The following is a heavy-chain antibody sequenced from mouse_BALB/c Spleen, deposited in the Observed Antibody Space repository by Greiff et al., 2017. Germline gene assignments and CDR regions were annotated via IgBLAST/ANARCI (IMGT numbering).Heavy chain of an antibody. CDR2: ISCYNGAT. J-gene: IGHJ3*01. Sequence: LVKTGASVKISCKASGYSFTGYYMHWVKQSHGKSLEWIGYISCYNGATSYNQKFKGKATFTVDTSSSTAYMQFNSLTSEDSAVYYCARGDDGYYPFAYWGQGTLVTVSA. D-gene: IGHD2-3*01. V-gene: IGHV1S34*01. CDR1: GYSFTGYY. CDR3: ARGDDGYYPFAY.